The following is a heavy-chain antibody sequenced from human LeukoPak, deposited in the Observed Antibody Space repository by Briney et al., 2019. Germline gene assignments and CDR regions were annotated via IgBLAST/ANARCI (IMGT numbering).Heavy chain of an antibody. J-gene: IGHJ4*02. D-gene: IGHD3-10*01. CDR2: IREDGSEK. Sequence: GGSLRLSCAASGFTFSSHGMHWVRQAPGKGLEWVANIREDGSEKYYVDSVKGQFTISRDNAKNSLFLQMDSLRAEDTAVYYCARDLAGHYYGSGSSFDYWGQGTLVTVS. V-gene: IGHV3-7*01. CDR3: ARDLAGHYYGSGSSFDY. CDR1: GFTFSSHG.